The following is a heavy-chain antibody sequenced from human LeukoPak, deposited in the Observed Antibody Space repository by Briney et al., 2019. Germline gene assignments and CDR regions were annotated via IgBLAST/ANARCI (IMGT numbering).Heavy chain of an antibody. CDR3: AKGYCSSTSCYSYYGMDV. V-gene: IGHV3-9*01. D-gene: IGHD2-2*02. Sequence: PGRSLRLSCAASGFAFDDYAMHWVRQAPGKGLEWVSGISWNSGNIGYADSVKGRFTISRDNAKNSLYLQMNSLRAEDTALYYCAKGYCSSTSCYSYYGMDVWGQGTTVTVSS. CDR1: GFAFDDYA. J-gene: IGHJ6*02. CDR2: ISWNSGNI.